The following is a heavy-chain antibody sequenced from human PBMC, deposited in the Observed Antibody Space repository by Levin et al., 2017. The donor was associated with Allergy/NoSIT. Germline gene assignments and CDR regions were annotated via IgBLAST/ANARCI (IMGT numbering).Heavy chain of an antibody. CDR3: TRAFRYGPKLYYFDY. CDR1: GFTFGDYA. V-gene: IGHV3-49*03. Sequence: GGSLRLSCTASGFTFGDYAMSWFRQAPGKGLEWVGFIRSKAYGGTTEYAASVKGRFTISRDDSKSIAYLQMNSLKTEDTAVYYCTRAFRYGPKLYYFDYWGQGTLVTVSS. J-gene: IGHJ4*02. D-gene: IGHD1-1*01. CDR2: IRSKAYGGTT.